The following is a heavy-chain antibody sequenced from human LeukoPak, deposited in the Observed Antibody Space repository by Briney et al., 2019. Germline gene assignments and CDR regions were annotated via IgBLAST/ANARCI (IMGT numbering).Heavy chain of an antibody. CDR3: AKRQNGDFDY. CDR1: GFTFSSYA. D-gene: IGHD4-17*01. J-gene: IGHJ4*02. Sequence: GGSLRLSCAASGFTFSSYAMSWVRQAPGKGLEWVSAISGSGSSTYYADSVKGRFTISGDNSKNTLYLQMNSLRAEDTAVYYCAKRQNGDFDYWGQGTLVTVSS. V-gene: IGHV3-23*01. CDR2: ISGSGSST.